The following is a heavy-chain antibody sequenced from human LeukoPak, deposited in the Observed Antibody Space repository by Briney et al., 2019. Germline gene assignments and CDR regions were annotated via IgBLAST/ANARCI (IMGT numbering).Heavy chain of an antibody. CDR1: GGSISSGSYY. J-gene: IGHJ6*04. CDR3: ARGWGDFWSGYFRV. V-gene: IGHV4-61*02. CDR2: IYTSGST. Sequence: SETLSLTCTVSGGSISSGSYYWSWIRQPAGKGLEWIGRIYTSGSTNYNPSLMSRVTISVDTSKNQSSLKLSSVTAADTAVYYCARGWGDFWSGYFRVWGKGTTVTVSS. D-gene: IGHD3-3*01.